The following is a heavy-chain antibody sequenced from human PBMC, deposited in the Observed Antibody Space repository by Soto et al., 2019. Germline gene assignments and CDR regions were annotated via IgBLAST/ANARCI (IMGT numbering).Heavy chain of an antibody. CDR3: AKARRVVPAAMSDY. D-gene: IGHD2-2*01. J-gene: IGHJ4*02. Sequence: EVQLLESGEGLVQPGGSLRLSCAASGFTFSSYAMSWVRQAPGKGLEWVSAISGSGGSTYYADSVKGRFTISRDNSKNTLYLQMNSLRAEDTAVYYCAKARRVVPAAMSDYWGQGTLVTVSS. CDR2: ISGSGGST. V-gene: IGHV3-23*01. CDR1: GFTFSSYA.